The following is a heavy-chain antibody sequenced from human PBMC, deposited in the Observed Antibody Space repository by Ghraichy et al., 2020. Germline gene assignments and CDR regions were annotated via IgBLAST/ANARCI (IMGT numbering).Heavy chain of an antibody. CDR2: IDSSNSYT. CDR1: GFTFSGYS. V-gene: IGHV3-21*01. Sequence: LSLTCAASGFTFSGYSMNWVRQAPGKGLEWVSSIDSSNSYTYYADSVKGRFTISRDNARNSLYLQMNSLRAEDTAVYYCARERGYSYGYGDYWGQGTLVTVSS. D-gene: IGHD5-18*01. CDR3: ARERGYSYGYGDY. J-gene: IGHJ4*02.